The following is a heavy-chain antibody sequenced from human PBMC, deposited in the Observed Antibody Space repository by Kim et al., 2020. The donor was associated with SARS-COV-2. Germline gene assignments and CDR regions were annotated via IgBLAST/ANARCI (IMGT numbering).Heavy chain of an antibody. Sequence: RVTISVDTSKNQFSLKLSSVTAADTAVYYCARLHYDFWSGYYDTYGMDVWGQGTTVTVSS. V-gene: IGHV4-39*01. CDR3: ARLHYDFWSGYYDTYGMDV. D-gene: IGHD3-3*01. J-gene: IGHJ6*02.